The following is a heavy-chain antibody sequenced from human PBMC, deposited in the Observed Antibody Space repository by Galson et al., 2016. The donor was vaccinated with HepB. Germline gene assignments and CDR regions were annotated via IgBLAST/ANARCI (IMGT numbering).Heavy chain of an antibody. CDR2: ISSSGNTR. V-gene: IGHV3-48*03. CDR3: ARGQGYCSGGTCHGIDY. D-gene: IGHD2-15*01. CDR1: GFKFNSYE. J-gene: IGHJ4*02. Sequence: SLRLSCAASGFKFNSYEMNWVRQAPGKGLEWVSYISSSGNTRYYADSVKGRFTISRDNSKNTVYLQMNSLRAEDTAVYYCARGQGYCSGGTCHGIDYWGQGTVVTVSS.